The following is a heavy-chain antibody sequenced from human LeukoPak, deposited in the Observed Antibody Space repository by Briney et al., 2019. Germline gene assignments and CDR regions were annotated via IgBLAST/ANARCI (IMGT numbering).Heavy chain of an antibody. CDR1: GDSISHGGYS. V-gene: IGHV4-30-2*01. CDR2: MYHDGIT. J-gene: IGHJ4*02. D-gene: IGHD3-9*01. Sequence: PAETLSLTCDVSGDSISHGGYSWTWVRQPPGKGLEWIGYMYHDGITFYDPSLERRVTISKHRSKNQFSLRLSSVTAADTAVYYCARAPDHSDILTGYFDYWGQGTLVTVSS. CDR3: ARAPDHSDILTGYFDY.